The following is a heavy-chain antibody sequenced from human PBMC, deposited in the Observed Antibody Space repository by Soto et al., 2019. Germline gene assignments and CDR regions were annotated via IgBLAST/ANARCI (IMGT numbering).Heavy chain of an antibody. D-gene: IGHD5-12*01. Sequence: SETLSLTCTVSGASIDNYSWSWIRQPPGKGLEWIGYSYYRGGSNYNPSLKSQVTISLETSKNQFSLKLISVTADETATHYCARGKSLSPINTFDSWGQGTLVTVSS. CDR2: SYYRGGS. CDR3: ARGKSLSPINTFDS. CDR1: GASIDNYS. J-gene: IGHJ4*02. V-gene: IGHV4-59*01.